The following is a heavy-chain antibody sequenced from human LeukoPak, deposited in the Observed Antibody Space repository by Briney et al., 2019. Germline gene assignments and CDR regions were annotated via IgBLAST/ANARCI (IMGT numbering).Heavy chain of an antibody. J-gene: IGHJ3*02. CDR1: GYTFTSYG. CDR3: ATSGGDYGGNSRTVTLNVRAAAFDI. V-gene: IGHV1-69*04. CDR2: IIPILGIA. Sequence: GASVKVSCKASGYTFTSYGISWVRQAPGQGLEWMGRIIPILGIANYAQKFQGRVTITADKSTSTAYMELSSLRSEDTAVYYCATSGGDYGGNSRTVTLNVRAAAFDIWGQGTMVTVSS. D-gene: IGHD4-23*01.